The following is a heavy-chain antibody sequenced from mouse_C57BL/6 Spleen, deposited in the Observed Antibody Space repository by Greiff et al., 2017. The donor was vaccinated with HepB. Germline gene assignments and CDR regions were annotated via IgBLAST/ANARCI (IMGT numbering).Heavy chain of an antibody. CDR1: GYTFTDYY. CDR2: INPNNGGT. V-gene: IGHV1-26*01. D-gene: IGHD2-1*01. J-gene: IGHJ2*01. CDR3: ARGNYGNYFDY. Sequence: EVKLVESGPELVKPGASVKISCKASGYTFTDYYMNWVKQSHGKSLEWIGDINPNNGGTSYNQKFKGKATLTVDKSSSTAYMELRSLTSEDSAVYYCARGNYGNYFDYWGQGTTLTVSS.